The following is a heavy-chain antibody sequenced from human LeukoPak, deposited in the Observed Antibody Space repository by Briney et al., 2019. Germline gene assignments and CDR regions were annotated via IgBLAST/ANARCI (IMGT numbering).Heavy chain of an antibody. CDR2: TYYRSKWYN. CDR3: ARKRLSADSFDI. CDR1: GDSVSSNSTA. V-gene: IGHV6-1*01. J-gene: IGHJ3*02. Sequence: SQTLLVTCAIPGDSVSSNSTAWNWIRQSPSRGLEWLGRTYYRSKWYNDYTVSVKSRITFNPDTSKNQFSLHLNSVTPEDTAVYYCARKRLSADSFDIWGQGTLVTVSS. D-gene: IGHD4/OR15-4a*01.